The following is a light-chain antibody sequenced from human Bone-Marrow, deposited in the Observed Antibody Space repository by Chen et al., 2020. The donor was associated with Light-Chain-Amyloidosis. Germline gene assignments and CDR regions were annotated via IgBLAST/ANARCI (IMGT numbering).Light chain of an antibody. V-gene: IGLV2-14*01. CDR3: SSYTGATDNFV. J-gene: IGLJ1*01. CDR1: SLDVGGYNY. CDR2: EVR. Sequence: QTALTQLASAHGSPGHSLTISCRGSSLDVGGYNYVSWYQQHPGKVPKRIIYEVRNRPSGIATRFSGSKSGKTASLTVSGLQAEDDADYYCSSYTGATDNFVFGTGTKVTVL.